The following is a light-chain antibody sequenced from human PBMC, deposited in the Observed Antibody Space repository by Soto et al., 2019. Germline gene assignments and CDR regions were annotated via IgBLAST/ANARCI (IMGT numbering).Light chain of an antibody. V-gene: IGKV3-15*01. J-gene: IGKJ5*01. CDR2: RAS. CDR1: QSVSTN. CDR3: QQRHMWPIT. Sequence: ETVMTQSPATLSLSPGERATLSCRASQSVSTNLAWYQQKPGQAPRLLIYRASTRATGIPARFSGSGSGTEFTLTISSLQSEDSAVYYCQQRHMWPITFGQGTRLEI.